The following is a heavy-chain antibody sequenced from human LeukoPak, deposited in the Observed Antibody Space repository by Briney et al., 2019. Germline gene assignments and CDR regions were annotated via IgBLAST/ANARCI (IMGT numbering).Heavy chain of an antibody. D-gene: IGHD5-18*01. Sequence: GGSLRLSCAASGFTFSSDAMHWVRQAPGKGLEWVAIIWYDGSNKYYGNSVRGRFTISRDNSKNTVYLQMNSLRDDDTAVYYCARAGLHLWPTNWGQGTLVTVSS. CDR2: IWYDGSNK. CDR3: ARAGLHLWPTN. V-gene: IGHV3-33*01. J-gene: IGHJ1*01. CDR1: GFTFSSDA.